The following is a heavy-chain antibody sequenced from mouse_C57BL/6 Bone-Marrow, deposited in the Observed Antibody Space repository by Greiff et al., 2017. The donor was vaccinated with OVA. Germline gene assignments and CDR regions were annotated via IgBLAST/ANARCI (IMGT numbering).Heavy chain of an antibody. Sequence: DVMLVESGGDLVKPGGSLKLSCAASGFTFSSYGMSWVRQTPDKRLEWVATISSGGSYTYYPDSVKGRFTISRDNAKNTLYLQMSSLKSEDTAMYYCARRGDYESLYAMDYWGQGTSVTVSS. V-gene: IGHV5-6*02. CDR2: ISSGGSYT. CDR3: ARRGDYESLYAMDY. CDR1: GFTFSSYG. D-gene: IGHD2-4*01. J-gene: IGHJ4*01.